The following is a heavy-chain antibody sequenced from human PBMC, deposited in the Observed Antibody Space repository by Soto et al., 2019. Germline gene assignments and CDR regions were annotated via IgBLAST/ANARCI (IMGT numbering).Heavy chain of an antibody. CDR2: IWYDGSNK. V-gene: IGHV3-33*01. CDR3: ARDLGAGRPYYYMDV. Sequence: GGSLRLSCAASGFTFSSYGMHWVRQAPGKGLEWVAVIWYDGSNKYYADSVKGRFTISRDNSKNTLYLQMNSLRAEDTAVYYCARDLGAGRPYYYMDVWGKGTTVTVSS. CDR1: GFTFSSYG. J-gene: IGHJ6*03. D-gene: IGHD3-16*01.